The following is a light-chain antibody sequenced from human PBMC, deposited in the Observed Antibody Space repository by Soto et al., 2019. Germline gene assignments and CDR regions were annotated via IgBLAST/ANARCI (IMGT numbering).Light chain of an antibody. J-gene: IGKJ1*01. Sequence: DIQLTQSPATQSLSVGERVTLTCRASQTISSWLAWYQQQPGKAPKLLIYNASTLKSGVPSRFSGSGSGTEITLPISSMLHADFATYYCQHYNSNSDTFGQGTKVDI. CDR2: NAS. CDR3: QHYNSNSDT. CDR1: QTISSW. V-gene: IGKV1-5*03.